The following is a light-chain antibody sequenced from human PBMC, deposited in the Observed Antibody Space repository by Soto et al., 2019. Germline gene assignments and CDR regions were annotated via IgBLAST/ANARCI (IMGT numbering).Light chain of an antibody. CDR1: QSVSSN. Sequence: EIVMTQSPATLSVSPGERATLSCRASQSVSSNLAWYQQKPGQAPRLLIYGASTRATGIPARFSGSGSGIEFTLTISSLQSEDFAVYYCQQYNDWPPKVTFGQGTRLEIK. CDR3: QQYNDWPPKVT. J-gene: IGKJ5*01. V-gene: IGKV3-15*01. CDR2: GAS.